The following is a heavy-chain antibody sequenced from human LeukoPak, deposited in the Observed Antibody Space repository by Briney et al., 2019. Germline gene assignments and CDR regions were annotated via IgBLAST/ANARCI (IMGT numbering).Heavy chain of an antibody. CDR3: ARDSSGYTLLGY. CDR2: INPSGGST. Sequence: GASVKVSCKASGYTFTSYYMHWVRQAPGQGLEWMGIINPSGGSTSYAQKFQGRVTMTRDTSTNTVYMELSSLRSEDTAVYYCARDSSGYTLLGYWGQGTLVTVSS. J-gene: IGHJ4*02. V-gene: IGHV1-46*01. D-gene: IGHD3-22*01. CDR1: GYTFTSYY.